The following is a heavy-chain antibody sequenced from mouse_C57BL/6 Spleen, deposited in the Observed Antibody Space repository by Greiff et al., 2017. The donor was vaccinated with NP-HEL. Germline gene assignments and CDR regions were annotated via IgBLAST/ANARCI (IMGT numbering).Heavy chain of an antibody. V-gene: IGHV1-82*01. J-gene: IGHJ3*01. Sequence: QVQLQQSGPELVKPGASVKISCKASGYAFSSSWMNWVKQRPGKGLEWIGRIYPGDGDTNYNGKFKGKATLTADKSSSTAYMQLSSLPSEDSAVYFCAREKGFAYWGQGTLVTVSA. CDR3: AREKGFAY. CDR1: GYAFSSSW. CDR2: IYPGDGDT.